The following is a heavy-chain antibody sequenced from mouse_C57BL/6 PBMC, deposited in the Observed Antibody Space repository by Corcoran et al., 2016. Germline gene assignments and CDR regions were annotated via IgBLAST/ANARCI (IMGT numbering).Heavy chain of an antibody. J-gene: IGHJ1*03. CDR2: IYPGDGDT. V-gene: IGHV1-80*01. CDR3: ARSNYYGSYWYFDV. D-gene: IGHD1-1*01. Sequence: QVQLQQSGAELVKPGASVKISCKASGYAFSSYWMNWVKQRPGKGLEWIGQIYPGDGDTNYNGKFKGKATLTADKSSSTAYMQLSSLTSEDSAVYFCARSNYYGSYWYFDVWGTGTTVTVSS. CDR1: GYAFSSYW.